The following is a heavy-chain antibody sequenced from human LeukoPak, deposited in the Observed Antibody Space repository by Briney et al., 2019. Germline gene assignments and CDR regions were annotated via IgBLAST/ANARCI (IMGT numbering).Heavy chain of an antibody. J-gene: IGHJ4*02. D-gene: IGHD2-21*02. CDR3: ARSKTSGWLLNYYFDY. CDR2: ISAYNGNT. Sequence: ASVKVSCKASGYTFTSYGISWVRQAPGQGLEWMGWISAYNGNTHYAQKLQGRVTMTTDTSTSTVYMELSSLRSEDTAVYYCARSKTSGWLLNYYFDYWGQGTLVTVSS. V-gene: IGHV1-18*01. CDR1: GYTFTSYG.